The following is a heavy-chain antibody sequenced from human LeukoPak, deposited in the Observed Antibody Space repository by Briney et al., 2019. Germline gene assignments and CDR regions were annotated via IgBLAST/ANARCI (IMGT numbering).Heavy chain of an antibody. CDR2: ISGSGGLT. CDR1: GYTFTSYA. CDR3: AKEAGSSWYFFDC. D-gene: IGHD6-13*01. J-gene: IGHJ4*02. V-gene: IGHV3-23*01. Sequence: SCKASGYTFTSYAMSWVRQAPGKGLEWVSTISGSGGLTYYADSVKGRFAISRDNSKNTLYLQMSSLRAEDTAVYYCAKEAGSSWYFFDCWGQGTLVTVSS.